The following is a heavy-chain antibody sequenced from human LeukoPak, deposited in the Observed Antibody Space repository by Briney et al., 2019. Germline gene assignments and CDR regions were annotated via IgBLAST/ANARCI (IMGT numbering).Heavy chain of an antibody. V-gene: IGHV3-23*01. J-gene: IGHJ4*02. D-gene: IGHD1-1*01. CDR2: ISNSDGNT. CDR1: GFTFSNYA. Sequence: PGGSLRLSCAASGFTFSNYAMSWVRQAPGKGLECVSTISNSDGNTYYADSVKGRFTISRDNSKNTLYLQMNSLTAEDTAIYYCAKATGTLGNWGQGTLVTVSS. CDR3: AKATGTLGN.